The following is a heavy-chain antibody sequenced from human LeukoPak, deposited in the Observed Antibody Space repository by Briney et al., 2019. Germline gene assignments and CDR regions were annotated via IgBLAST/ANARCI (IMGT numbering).Heavy chain of an antibody. V-gene: IGHV4-59*01. J-gene: IGHJ4*02. CDR3: ARAGDYCSGGSCYLDY. CDR1: GRSISSYY. CDR2: IYYSGSN. Sequence: PSETPSLTCTVSGRSISSYYWSWIRQPPGKGLEWIGYIYYSGSNNYNPSLKSRVTISVDTSKNQFSLKLSSVTAADTAVYYCARAGDYCSGGSCYLDYWGQGTLVTVSS. D-gene: IGHD2-15*01.